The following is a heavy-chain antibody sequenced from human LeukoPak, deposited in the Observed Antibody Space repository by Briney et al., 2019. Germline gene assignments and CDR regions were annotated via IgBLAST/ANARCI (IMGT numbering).Heavy chain of an antibody. V-gene: IGHV1-69*05. Sequence: SVKVSCKASGGTFSSCAISWVRQAPGQGREWMGGIIPIFGTANYAQKFQGRVTITTDESTSTAYMELSSLRSEGTAVYYCARVGYSGYDYYGNDAFDIWGQGTMVTVSS. CDR1: GGTFSSCA. J-gene: IGHJ3*02. CDR3: ARVGYSGYDYYGNDAFDI. CDR2: IIPIFGTA. D-gene: IGHD5-12*01.